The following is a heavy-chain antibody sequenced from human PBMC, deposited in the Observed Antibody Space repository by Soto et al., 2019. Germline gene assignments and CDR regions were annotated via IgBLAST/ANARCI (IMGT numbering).Heavy chain of an antibody. CDR1: GFTFSGSA. Sequence: VQLVESGGGLVQPGGSLKLSCAASGFTFSGSAMHWVRQASGKGLEWVGRIRSKANSYATAYAASVKGRLTISRDDSKNTAYLQMNSLKTEDTAVYYCTRQEFFGVVIIDYWGQGTLVTVSS. V-gene: IGHV3-73*02. CDR3: TRQEFFGVVIIDY. CDR2: IRSKANSYAT. J-gene: IGHJ4*02. D-gene: IGHD3-3*01.